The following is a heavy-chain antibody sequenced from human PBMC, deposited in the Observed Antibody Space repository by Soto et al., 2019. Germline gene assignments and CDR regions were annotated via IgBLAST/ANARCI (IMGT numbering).Heavy chain of an antibody. CDR1: GYTFTGYY. D-gene: IGHD3-3*01. CDR3: ARDSVAIFGVVIKSYYGIDV. Sequence: ASVKVSCKDSGYTFTGYYMHWVRQAPGQGLEWMGWINPNSGGTNYAQKFQGWVTMTRDTSISTAYMELSRLSSDDTAVYYCARDSVAIFGVVIKSYYGIDVWGQGTTVTVSS. J-gene: IGHJ6*02. CDR2: INPNSGGT. V-gene: IGHV1-2*04.